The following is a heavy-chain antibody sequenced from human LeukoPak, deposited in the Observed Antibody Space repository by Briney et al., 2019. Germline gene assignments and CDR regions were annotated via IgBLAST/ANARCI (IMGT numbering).Heavy chain of an antibody. D-gene: IGHD3-10*01. CDR3: ARVSGPGMNEYFHL. J-gene: IGHJ1*01. CDR1: GFTFSSYA. V-gene: IGHV3-23*01. CDR2: ISGSGGST. Sequence: GGSLRLSCAASGFTFSSYAMSWVRQAPGKGLEWVSAISGSGGSTYYADSVKGRFTVSRDNAKNTLYLQMNSLRAEDTAVYYCARVSGPGMNEYFHLWGQGTLVTVSS.